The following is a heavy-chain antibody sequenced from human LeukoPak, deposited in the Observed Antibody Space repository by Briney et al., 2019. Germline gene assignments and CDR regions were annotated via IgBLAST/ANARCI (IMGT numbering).Heavy chain of an antibody. CDR3: ARDLSGSGWLGVDY. D-gene: IGHD6-19*01. V-gene: IGHV1-46*01. CDR1: GYTFTSYY. Sequence: ASVKVSCKASGYTFTSYYMHWVRQAPGQGLEWMGIINPSGGSTSYAQKFQGRVTMTRDTSISTAYMELSRLRADDTAVYYCARDLSGSGWLGVDYWGQGTLVTVSS. CDR2: INPSGGST. J-gene: IGHJ4*02.